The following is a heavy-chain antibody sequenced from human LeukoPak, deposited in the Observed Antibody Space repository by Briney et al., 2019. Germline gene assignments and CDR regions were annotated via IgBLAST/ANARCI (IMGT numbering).Heavy chain of an antibody. CDR2: ISNSGGRT. Sequence: GGSLRLSCAASGFTFSSYAMSWIRQAPGKGLEWVSSISNSGGRTFYTDSVKGRFTISRDNSKITLYLQMSSLRAEDTAVYYCAKSYNGYESKPDYWGQGTLVTVSS. J-gene: IGHJ4*02. CDR3: AKSYNGYESKPDY. V-gene: IGHV3-23*01. CDR1: GFTFSSYA. D-gene: IGHD5-12*01.